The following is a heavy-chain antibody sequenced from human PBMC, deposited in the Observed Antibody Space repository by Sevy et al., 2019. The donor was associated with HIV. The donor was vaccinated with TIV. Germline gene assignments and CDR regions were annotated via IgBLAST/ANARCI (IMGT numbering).Heavy chain of an antibody. V-gene: IGHV1-69*13. D-gene: IGHD2-2*01. CDR2: ITRIFKTP. CDR1: GGTFSSYS. Sequence: ASVKVSCKASGGTFSSYSVSWVRQAPGQGLEWMGGITRIFKTPNYAQNFRGRLTISADGSTSVAYMKLSSLRSEHTGVYYCAVGGGYQLLANYYYAMDVWGQGTTVTVSS. J-gene: IGHJ6*02. CDR3: AVGGGYQLLANYYYAMDV.